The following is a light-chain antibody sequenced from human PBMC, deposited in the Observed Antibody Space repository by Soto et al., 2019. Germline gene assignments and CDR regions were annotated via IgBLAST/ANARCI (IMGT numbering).Light chain of an antibody. CDR3: QQYYSTPRT. V-gene: IGKV4-1*01. CDR1: QSVLYSSNNKNY. Sequence: DIVMTQSPDSLAVSLGERATINCKSSQSVLYSSNNKNYLAWYQQKPGQPPKLLIYWASTRESGVPDRFSGSGSGTDFTPTISSLEAEDVGVYYCQQYYSTPRTFGQGTKVEIK. J-gene: IGKJ1*01. CDR2: WAS.